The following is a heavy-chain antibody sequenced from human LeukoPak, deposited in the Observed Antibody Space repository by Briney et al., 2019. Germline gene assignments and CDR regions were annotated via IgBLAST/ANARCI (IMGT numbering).Heavy chain of an antibody. CDR3: ARIMGRGYCSSTSCRGDGFDP. CDR1: GGSISSSNW. CDR2: IYHSGST. J-gene: IGHJ5*02. Sequence: SGTLSLTCAVSGGSISSSNWWSWVRQPPGKGLEWIGEIYHSGSTNYNPSLKSRVTISVDKSKNQFSLRMSSVAVANTAVYYCARIMGRGYCSSTSCRGDGFDPWGQGTLVTVSS. V-gene: IGHV4-4*02. D-gene: IGHD2-2*01.